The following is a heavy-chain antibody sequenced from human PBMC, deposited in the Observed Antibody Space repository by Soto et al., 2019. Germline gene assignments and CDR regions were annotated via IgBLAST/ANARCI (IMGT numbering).Heavy chain of an antibody. J-gene: IGHJ4*02. D-gene: IGHD3-10*01. Sequence: ASVKVSCKASGYTFTSYGISWVRQATGQGLEWMGWISAYNGNTNYAQKLQGRVTMTTDTSTSTAYMELRSLRSDDTAVYYCARDSMVRGVTDTADYWGQGTLVTVSS. V-gene: IGHV1-18*01. CDR1: GYTFTSYG. CDR2: ISAYNGNT. CDR3: ARDSMVRGVTDTADY.